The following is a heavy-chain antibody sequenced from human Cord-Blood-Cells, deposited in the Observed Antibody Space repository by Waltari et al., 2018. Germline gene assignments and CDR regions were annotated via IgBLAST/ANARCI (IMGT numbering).Heavy chain of an antibody. V-gene: IGHV4-34*01. CDR3: AGRFSPFYSNYYFDY. CDR1: GGSFSGYY. Sequence: QVQLQQWGAGLLKPSETLSLTCAVYGGSFSGYYWSWIRQPPGKGLEWIGEINHSGSTNYNPSLKSRVTISVDTSKNQFSLKLSSVTAADTAVYYCAGRFSPFYSNYYFDYWGQGTLVTVSS. D-gene: IGHD4-4*01. J-gene: IGHJ4*02. CDR2: INHSGST.